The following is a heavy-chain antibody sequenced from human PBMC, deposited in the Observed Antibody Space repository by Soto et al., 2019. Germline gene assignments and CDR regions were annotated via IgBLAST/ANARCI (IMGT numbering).Heavy chain of an antibody. Sequence: QVQLVQSGVEVKKPGASVKVSCKASGYTFSTYGISWVRQAPGQGLEWMGWISGYNGNTKYAQKFQGRVTMTTDTSTTTAYMELRSLRSDDTAVYYCARDGRFGELYNFYGTGVWGQGTTVTVSS. J-gene: IGHJ6*02. V-gene: IGHV1-18*04. D-gene: IGHD3-10*01. CDR2: ISGYNGNT. CDR3: ARDGRFGELYNFYGTGV. CDR1: GYTFSTYG.